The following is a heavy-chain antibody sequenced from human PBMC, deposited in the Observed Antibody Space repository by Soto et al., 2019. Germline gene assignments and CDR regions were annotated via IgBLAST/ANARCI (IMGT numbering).Heavy chain of an antibody. Sequence: QVQLVQSGAEVKKPGASVKVSCKASGYTFTSYAMHLVRQAPGQRLEWMGWINAGNGNTKYSQKFQGRVTITRDTSASTAYRELSSLRSEDTAVYYCARGGSLYWYFALWGRGTLVTVSS. V-gene: IGHV1-3*01. J-gene: IGHJ2*01. CDR3: ARGGSLYWYFAL. CDR1: GYTFTSYA. D-gene: IGHD1-26*01. CDR2: INAGNGNT.